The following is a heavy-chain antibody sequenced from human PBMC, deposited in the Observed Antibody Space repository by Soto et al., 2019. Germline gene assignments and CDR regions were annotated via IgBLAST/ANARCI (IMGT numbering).Heavy chain of an antibody. D-gene: IGHD2-8*01. CDR3: ARDRVSDY. CDR2: ISSSGSSI. V-gene: IGHV3-48*01. CDR1: GFSIMAYD. Sequence: GGSLRLSCAASGFSIMAYDMTWVRQAPGKGLEWLSYISSSGSSIYYAASVKGRFTISRDSAKNSLFLQMNTLRAEDTAVYYCARDRVSDYWGHGTLVTVSS. J-gene: IGHJ4*01.